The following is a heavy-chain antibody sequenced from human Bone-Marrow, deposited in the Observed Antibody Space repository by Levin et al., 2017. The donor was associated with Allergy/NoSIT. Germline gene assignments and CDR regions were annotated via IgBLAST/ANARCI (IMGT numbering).Heavy chain of an antibody. J-gene: IGHJ4*02. CDR2: IRGTSNVM. CDR3: AREGLSGSYHDC. V-gene: IGHV3-48*02. Sequence: SCAASGFILSGYSMNWVRQAPGKGLEWISYIRGTSNVMFYAGSLRGRFTVSRDNANNLIYLQMNSLRDEDTAVYYCAREGLSGSYHDCWGQGTLVTVSS. D-gene: IGHD1-26*01. CDR1: GFILSGYS.